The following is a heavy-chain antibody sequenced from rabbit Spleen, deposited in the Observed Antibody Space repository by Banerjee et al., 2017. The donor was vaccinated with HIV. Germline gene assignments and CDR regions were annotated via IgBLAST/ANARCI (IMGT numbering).Heavy chain of an antibody. CDR1: GFDFTSYY. V-gene: IGHV1S7*01. CDR3: VRDEAGYAGYGPYYFNL. J-gene: IGHJ4*01. D-gene: IGHD7-1*01. Sequence: QLVESGGGLVQPGGSLKLSCKASGFDFTSYYMSWVRQAPGKGLEWIGYIDPIFGSTYYANWVKGRFTISRDNTQNTVFLQLSSLTAADTATYFCVRDEAGYAGYGPYYFNLWGPGTLVTVS. CDR2: IDPIFGST.